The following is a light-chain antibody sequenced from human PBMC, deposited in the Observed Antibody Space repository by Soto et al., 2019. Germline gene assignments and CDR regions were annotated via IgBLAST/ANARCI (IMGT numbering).Light chain of an antibody. J-gene: IGKJ1*01. CDR3: LQHNSGPRT. CDR1: QGVSRF. V-gene: IGKV1-9*01. CDR2: AAS. Sequence: DIQMTQSPSTLSASVGDRVTITCRASQGVSRFLAWYQQRPGKAPNLLIFAASTLHSGVPSRFSVSGSGTEFTLTISSLQPEDFATYYCLQHNSGPRTFGQGTKVDIK.